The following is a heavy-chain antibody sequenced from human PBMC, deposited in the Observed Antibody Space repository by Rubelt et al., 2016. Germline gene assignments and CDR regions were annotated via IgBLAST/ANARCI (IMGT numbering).Heavy chain of an antibody. D-gene: IGHD3-3*01. Sequence: EVQLVQSGAEVKKLGESLRISCKGSEYSFTSYWISWVRQMPGKGLEWMGRIDPSDTYPNYSPSFQGQVTISADKSISTAYLQWSSLKASDTAMYYCAIYDFWSGYYLDYWGQGTLVTVSS. V-gene: IGHV5-10-1*03. CDR1: EYSFTSYW. CDR3: AIYDFWSGYYLDY. J-gene: IGHJ4*02. CDR2: IDPSDTYP.